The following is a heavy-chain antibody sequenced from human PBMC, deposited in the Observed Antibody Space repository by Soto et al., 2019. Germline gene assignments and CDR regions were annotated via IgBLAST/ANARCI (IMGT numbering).Heavy chain of an antibody. CDR1: RGTFSSYA. CDR2: IIPIFGTA. J-gene: IGHJ5*02. Sequence: SVKVSFKASRGTFSSYAISWVRQAPGQGLEWMGGIIPIFGTANYAQKFQGRVTITADKSTSTAYMELSSLRSEDTAVYYCARDPGIRYNWNYARCSWFDPWGQGTLVTVSS. CDR3: ARDPGIRYNWNYARCSWFDP. V-gene: IGHV1-69*06. D-gene: IGHD1-7*01.